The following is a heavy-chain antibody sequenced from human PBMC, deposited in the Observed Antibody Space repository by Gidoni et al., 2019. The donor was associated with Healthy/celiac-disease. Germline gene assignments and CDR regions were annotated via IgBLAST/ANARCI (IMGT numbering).Heavy chain of an antibody. CDR2: IYYSGST. CDR3: ARDPYYYDSSGYPAWAFDI. Sequence: QLQLQESGPGLVKPSETLSLTCTVSGGSISSRSYYWGWIRPPPGKGLEWIGSIYYSGSTYYNPSLKSRVTISVDTSKNQFSLKLSSVTAADTAVYYCARDPYYYDSSGYPAWAFDIWGQGTMVTVFS. J-gene: IGHJ3*02. D-gene: IGHD3-22*01. V-gene: IGHV4-39*07. CDR1: GGSISSRSYY.